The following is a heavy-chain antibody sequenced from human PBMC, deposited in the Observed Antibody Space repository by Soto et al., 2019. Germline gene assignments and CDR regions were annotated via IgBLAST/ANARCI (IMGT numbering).Heavy chain of an antibody. J-gene: IGHJ5*02. V-gene: IGHV2-5*02. CDR2: IFWDDDK. D-gene: IGHD3-10*01. CDR1: GFSLTTSGVG. CDR3: ARKSGVQPNRAGWFDP. Sequence: QITLKESSPTLLNPTQPLTLTCTFSGFSLTTSGVGVGWIRQPPGKALEWLAVIFWDDDKRYSPILESRLTINKDTSKNQVVLTLTNLDPVDTATYYCARKSGVQPNRAGWFDPWGRGTLVTVSS.